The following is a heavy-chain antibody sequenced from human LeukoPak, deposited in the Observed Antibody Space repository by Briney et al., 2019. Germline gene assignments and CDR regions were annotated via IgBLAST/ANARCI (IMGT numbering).Heavy chain of an antibody. CDR1: GGSISSGSYY. CDR3: ARESITMVRELGY. J-gene: IGHJ4*02. Sequence: TSETLSLTCTVSGGSISSGSYYWSWIRQPAGKGLEWIGRIYTSGSTNYNPSLKSRVTISVDTSKNQFSLKLSSVTAADTAVYYCARESITMVRELGYWGQGTLVTVSS. V-gene: IGHV4-61*02. D-gene: IGHD3-10*01. CDR2: IYTSGST.